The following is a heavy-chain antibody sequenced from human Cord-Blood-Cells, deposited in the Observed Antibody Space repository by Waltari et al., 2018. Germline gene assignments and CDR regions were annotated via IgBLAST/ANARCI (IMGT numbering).Heavy chain of an antibody. D-gene: IGHD5-12*01. CDR1: GYTFTELS. Sequence: QVQLVQSGAEVKKPGASVKVSCKVSGYTFTELSMHWVRQAPGKGLEWMGGFDPEDGETIYAQKFQGRVTMTGDTSTDTAYMELSSLRSEDTAVYYCATDGDGYNNFDYWGQGTLVTVSS. V-gene: IGHV1-24*01. J-gene: IGHJ4*02. CDR3: ATDGDGYNNFDY. CDR2: FDPEDGET.